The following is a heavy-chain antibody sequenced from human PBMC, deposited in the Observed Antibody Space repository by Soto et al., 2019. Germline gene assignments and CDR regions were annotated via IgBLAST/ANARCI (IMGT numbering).Heavy chain of an antibody. Sequence: SETLSLTCFVSGASISSTYRWSCVRQTPVKRLEWTGQIYHTETTSNDTSLKNRVTISLDKPNNQCSLRLTPMTAADTAVYYCATLPPRIVVVMTELPTWGQGTLVTVSS. CDR1: GASISSTYR. CDR2: IYHTETT. V-gene: IGHV4-4*02. CDR3: ATLPPRIVVVMTELPT. D-gene: IGHD2-15*01. J-gene: IGHJ5*02.